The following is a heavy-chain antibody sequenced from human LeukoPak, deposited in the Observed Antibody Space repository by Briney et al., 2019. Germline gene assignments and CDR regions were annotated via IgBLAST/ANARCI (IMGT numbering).Heavy chain of an antibody. D-gene: IGHD2/OR15-2a*01. CDR3: GRHTSMGVPLDILEKWFDT. V-gene: IGHV1-18*01. Sequence: ASVKVSCKASGYTFIGYGISWVGQAPGQGLQWMGWISPYNGNTNYVQKFQGRATMTTDTSTSTAYMELRSLRSDDTAVYYCGRHTSMGVPLDILEKWFDTWGQGTLVTVSS. CDR1: GYTFIGYG. CDR2: ISPYNGNT. J-gene: IGHJ5*02.